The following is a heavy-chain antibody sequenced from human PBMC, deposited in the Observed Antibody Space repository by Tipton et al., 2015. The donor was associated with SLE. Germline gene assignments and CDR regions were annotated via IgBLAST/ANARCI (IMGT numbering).Heavy chain of an antibody. CDR3: ARAECSGGSCWWYFDL. Sequence: TLSLTCAVYGGSFSGYYWCWIRQPPGKGLEWIGYIYYSGSTNYNPSLKSRVTISVDTSKNQFSLKLSSVTAADTAVYYCARAECSGGSCWWYFDLWGRGTLVTVSS. D-gene: IGHD2-15*01. J-gene: IGHJ2*01. CDR1: GGSFSGYY. CDR2: IYYSGST. V-gene: IGHV4-59*01.